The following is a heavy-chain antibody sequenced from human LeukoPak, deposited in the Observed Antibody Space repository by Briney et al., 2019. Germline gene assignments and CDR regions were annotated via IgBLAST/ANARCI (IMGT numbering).Heavy chain of an antibody. J-gene: IGHJ5*02. D-gene: IGHD3-10*01. CDR2: INPDSGGT. Sequence: ASVTVSCKASGYTFTGYYMHWARQAPGQGLEWMGRINPDSGGTNYAQKFQGRVTMTRDTSISTAYMELSRLRSDDTAVYYCAREPATMVRGVLLGRFDPWGQGTLVTVSS. CDR1: GYTFTGYY. V-gene: IGHV1-2*06. CDR3: AREPATMVRGVLLGRFDP.